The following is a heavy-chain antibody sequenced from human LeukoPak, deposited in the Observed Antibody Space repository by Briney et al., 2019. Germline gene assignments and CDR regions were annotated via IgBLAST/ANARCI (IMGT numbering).Heavy chain of an antibody. V-gene: IGHV3-20*04. CDR1: GFTFDDYG. J-gene: IGHJ6*03. CDR2: INWNGGST. CDR3: ARVRPRFLEWLLYRDYYYYYMDV. D-gene: IGHD3-3*01. Sequence: GGSLRLSCAASGFTFDDYGMSWVRQAPGKGLEWISGINWNGGSTGYADSVKGRFTISRDNAKNSLYLQMNSLRAEDTALYYCARVRPRFLEWLLYRDYYYYYMDVWGKGTTVTVSS.